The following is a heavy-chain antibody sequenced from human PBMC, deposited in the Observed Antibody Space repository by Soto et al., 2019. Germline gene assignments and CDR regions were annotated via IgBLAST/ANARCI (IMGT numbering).Heavy chain of an antibody. CDR3: ARVAGEYRDS. CDR2: ITSSSSHI. V-gene: IGHV3-21*01. J-gene: IGHJ4*02. CDR1: GFTFNSYT. D-gene: IGHD2-21*01. Sequence: RLSCAASGFTFNSYTMNWVRQAPGKGLEWVSSITSSSSHIFYADSVKGRFTISRDNTRNSLFLQMNSLGADDTAVYYCARVAGEYRDSWGQGTLVTVSS.